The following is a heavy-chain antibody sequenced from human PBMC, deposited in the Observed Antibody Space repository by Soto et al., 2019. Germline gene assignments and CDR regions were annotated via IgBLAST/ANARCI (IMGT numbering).Heavy chain of an antibody. CDR3: ARDNCSSTSCLTNFDY. D-gene: IGHD2-2*01. CDR1: GFTFSSYS. CDR2: ISSSSSYI. Sequence: GGSLRLSCAASGFTFSSYSMNWVRQAPGKGLEWVSSISSSSSYIYYADSVKGRFTISRDNAKNSLYLQMNSLRAEDTAVYYCARDNCSSTSCLTNFDYWGQGTLVTVSS. V-gene: IGHV3-21*01. J-gene: IGHJ4*02.